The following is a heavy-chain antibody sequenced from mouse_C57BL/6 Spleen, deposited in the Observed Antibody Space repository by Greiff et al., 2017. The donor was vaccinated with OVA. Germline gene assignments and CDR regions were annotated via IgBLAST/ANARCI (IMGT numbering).Heavy chain of an antibody. V-gene: IGHV5-17*01. J-gene: IGHJ3*01. Sequence: EVQRVESGGGLVKPGGSLKLSCAASGFTFSDYGMHWVRQAPEKGLEWVAYISSGSSTIYYADTVKGRFTISKANAKITLFLQMTSLRSEDTAMYYCALLTTRAYWGQGTLVTVSA. CDR3: ALLTTRAY. CDR2: ISSGSSTI. CDR1: GFTFSDYG.